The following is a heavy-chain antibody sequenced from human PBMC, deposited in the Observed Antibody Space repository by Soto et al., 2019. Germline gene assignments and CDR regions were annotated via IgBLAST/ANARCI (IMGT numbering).Heavy chain of an antibody. CDR2: IIPILGIA. CDR3: ARTDGSGPVGMDV. J-gene: IGHJ6*02. CDR1: GGTFSSYT. V-gene: IGHV1-69*02. Sequence: QVQLVQSGAEVKKPGSSVKVSCKASGGTFSSYTISWVRQAPGQGLEWMGRIIPILGIANYAQKFQGRVTITADKSTSTAYMERSSLRSEDTAVYYCARTDGSGPVGMDVWGQGTTVTVSS. D-gene: IGHD3-10*01.